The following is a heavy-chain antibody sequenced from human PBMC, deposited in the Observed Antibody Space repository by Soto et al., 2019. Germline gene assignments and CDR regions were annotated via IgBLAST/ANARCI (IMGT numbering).Heavy chain of an antibody. CDR3: AKESRLPGDFGILIHALDI. CDR1: VFTFRDYA. CDR2: VSGSLDSA. V-gene: IGHV3-23*01. J-gene: IGHJ3*02. D-gene: IGHD3-3*01. Sequence: EVQLLESGGALGQPGGSLRLSCEVSVFTFRDYAMSWVRQPPGKGLEWVSTVSGSLDSAYYSDAVKGRFTVSRDHSRNVLYLQMDSLRAEDTGVYYCAKESRLPGDFGILIHALDIWGQGKLVTVSS.